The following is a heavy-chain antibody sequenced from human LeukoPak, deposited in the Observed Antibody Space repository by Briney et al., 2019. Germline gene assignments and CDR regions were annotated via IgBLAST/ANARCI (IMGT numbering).Heavy chain of an antibody. CDR2: IYYSGST. J-gene: IGHJ5*02. V-gene: IGHV4-39*07. CDR1: GGSISSSPYY. D-gene: IGHD3-22*01. CDR3: ASRKDYYDSSGQGRWLDP. Sequence: SETLSLTCTVSGGSISSSPYYWGWIRQPPGKGLEWIASIYYSGSTYYNPSLKSRVTISVDTSKNQFSLKLSSVTAADTAVYYCASRKDYYDSSGQGRWLDPWGQGTLVTVSS.